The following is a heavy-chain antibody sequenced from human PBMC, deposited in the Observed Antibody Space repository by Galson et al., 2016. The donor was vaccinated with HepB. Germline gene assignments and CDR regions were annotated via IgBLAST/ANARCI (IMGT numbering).Heavy chain of an antibody. CDR1: GASMNRFY. CDR3: ARVYSSDWYSSFDS. V-gene: IGHV4-59*01. CDR2: IYHTGST. D-gene: IGHD6-19*01. J-gene: IGHJ4*02. Sequence: SETLSLTCTVSGASMNRFYWCWIRQPPGKGLEWIGYIYHTGSTNYNPSVKSRVTISVDMSKNQFSLKLTSMTAADTAVYYCARVYSSDWYSSFDSWGQGTLVTVSS.